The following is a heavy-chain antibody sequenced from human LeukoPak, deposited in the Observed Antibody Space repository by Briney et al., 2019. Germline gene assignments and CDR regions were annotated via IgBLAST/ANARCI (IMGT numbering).Heavy chain of an antibody. Sequence: GESLTISCKGAGYNFTNYWIAWVRQMPGRGLEWMGIIFPGDSDTTYSPSFQGQVTISADKSINTAYLHLRSLKASDTAMYYCARDSYDSSGFYPGSRWFDPWGQGTLVTVSS. J-gene: IGHJ5*02. V-gene: IGHV5-51*01. D-gene: IGHD3-22*01. CDR1: GYNFTNYW. CDR3: ARDSYDSSGFYPGSRWFDP. CDR2: IFPGDSDT.